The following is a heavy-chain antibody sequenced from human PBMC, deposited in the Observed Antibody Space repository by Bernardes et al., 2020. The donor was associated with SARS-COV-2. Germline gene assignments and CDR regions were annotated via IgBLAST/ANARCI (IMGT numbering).Heavy chain of an antibody. J-gene: IGHJ4*02. CDR3: ARGDYYHDSSGYYSY. CDR1: GYTFTGYY. Sequence: ASVKVSCKASGYTFTGYYMHWVRQAPGQGLEWMGWINPNSGGTNYAQKFQGWVTMTRDTSISTAYMELSRLRSDDTAVYYCARGDYYHDSSGYYSYWGQGTLVTVSS. D-gene: IGHD3-22*01. V-gene: IGHV1-2*04. CDR2: INPNSGGT.